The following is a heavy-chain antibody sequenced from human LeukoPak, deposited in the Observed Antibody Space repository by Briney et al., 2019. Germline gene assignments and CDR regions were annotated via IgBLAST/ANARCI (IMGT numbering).Heavy chain of an antibody. J-gene: IGHJ5*02. CDR2: INPSGGGS. Sequence: ASVKVSSKVSGYTFTTSHMHWEWQAPGQGLEWMGIINPSGGGSSSPQKFQGRVTMTRDTSTSTVYMELHSLRSEDTAVYYCATVGLSDYTYNCFEPTGQGTLVTVSS. D-gene: IGHD3-10*01. CDR3: ATVGLSDYTYNCFEP. CDR1: GYTFTTSH. V-gene: IGHV1-46*01.